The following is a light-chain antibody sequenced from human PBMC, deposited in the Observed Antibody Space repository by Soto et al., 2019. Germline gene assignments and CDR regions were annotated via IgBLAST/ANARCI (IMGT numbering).Light chain of an antibody. J-gene: IGKJ1*01. CDR3: QQRSNWSLT. CDR2: DAS. V-gene: IGKV3-11*01. CDR1: QSVSSY. Sequence: EIVLTQSPATLSLSPGERATLSCRASQSVSSYFAWYQQKPGQAPRLLIYDASNRATGIPARFSGSGSGTDFTLTISSLFPEDFAVYYCQQRSNWSLTFGQGTKV.